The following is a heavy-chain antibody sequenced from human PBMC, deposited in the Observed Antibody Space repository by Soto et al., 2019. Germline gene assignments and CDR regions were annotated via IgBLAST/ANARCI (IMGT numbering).Heavy chain of an antibody. V-gene: IGHV3-23*01. CDR2: ISGSGGST. J-gene: IGHJ4*02. CDR3: ARRGSGGYYDC. D-gene: IGHD6-19*01. Sequence: EVQLLESGGGLVQPGGSLRLSCAASGFTFSSYAMRWVRQAPVKGLEWVSAISGSGGSTYYADSVKGRFTISRDNSKNTLYLQMNSLRAEDTAVYYCARRGSGGYYDCWGQGTLVTVSS. CDR1: GFTFSSYA.